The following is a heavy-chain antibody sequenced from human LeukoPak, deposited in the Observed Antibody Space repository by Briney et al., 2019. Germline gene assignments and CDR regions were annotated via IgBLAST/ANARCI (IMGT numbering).Heavy chain of an antibody. CDR2: ISGRGGDT. V-gene: IGHV3-23*01. J-gene: IGHJ4*02. CDR1: GFTFSSYA. CDR3: AKEARDILTHYYWGSQFDY. D-gene: IGHD3-9*01. Sequence: GGSLRLSCAASGFTFSSYAMSWVRQAPGKGLEWVAAISGRGGDTFYADSVKGRFTFSRDNSKNTMFLQMNSLRAEDTALYYCAKEARDILTHYYWGSQFDYWGQGTLVIVSS.